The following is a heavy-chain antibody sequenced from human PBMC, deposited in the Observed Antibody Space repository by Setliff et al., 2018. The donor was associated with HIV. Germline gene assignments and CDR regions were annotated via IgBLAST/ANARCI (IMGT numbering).Heavy chain of an antibody. J-gene: IGHJ4*02. V-gene: IGHV5-51*01. CDR3: TRRRRAPGTEDLEAH. D-gene: IGHD3-3*01. CDR1: GYNFASHW. Sequence: PGESLKISCRGSGYNFASHWIAWVRQMPGKGLEWIGVIHPSDFVTRYGPSFQGQVSISADRSITTAYLQWSSLKASDTAIYYCTRRRRAPGTEDLEAHWGQGTLVTVSS. CDR2: IHPSDFVT.